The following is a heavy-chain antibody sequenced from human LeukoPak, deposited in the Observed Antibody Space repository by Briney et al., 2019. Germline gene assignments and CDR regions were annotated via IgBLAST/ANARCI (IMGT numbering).Heavy chain of an antibody. CDR2: IHYSGNS. Sequence: SETLSLTCSVSGDSISGSYWNWIRQSPGKGLEWIGNIHYSGNSNYNPSLKSRVTISIDTSRKQFFLKLSSVTAADTAVYYCVLAPNSNWFDFWGQGTQVTVSS. CDR3: VLAPNSNWFDF. J-gene: IGHJ5*01. CDR1: GDSISGSY. V-gene: IGHV4-59*08. D-gene: IGHD2-8*01.